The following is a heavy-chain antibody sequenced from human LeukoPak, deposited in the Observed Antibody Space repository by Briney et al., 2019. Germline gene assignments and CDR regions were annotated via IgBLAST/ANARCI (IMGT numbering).Heavy chain of an antibody. D-gene: IGHD1-1*01. CDR3: ARGQLELGGTFGGPFDY. CDR2: IIPIFGTA. Sequence: GASVKVSCKASGGTFSSYAISWVRQAPGQGLEWMGGIIPIFGTANYAQKFQGRVTITTDESTSTAYMELSSLRSEDTAVYYCARGQLELGGTFGGPFDYWGQGTLVTVSS. V-gene: IGHV1-69*05. CDR1: GGTFSSYA. J-gene: IGHJ4*02.